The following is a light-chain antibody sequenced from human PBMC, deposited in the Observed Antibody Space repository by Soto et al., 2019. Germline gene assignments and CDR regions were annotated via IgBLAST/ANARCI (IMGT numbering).Light chain of an antibody. CDR2: LNSDGSH. J-gene: IGLJ2*01. V-gene: IGLV4-69*01. CDR3: QTWGTGEV. CDR1: SGHSSYA. Sequence: QPVLTQSPSASASLGASVKLTCTLSSGHSSYAIAWHQQQPEKGPRYLMKLNSDGSHSKGDGIPDRFSGSSSGAERYLTISNLPSEDEADYHCQTWGTGEVFGGGTKLTVL.